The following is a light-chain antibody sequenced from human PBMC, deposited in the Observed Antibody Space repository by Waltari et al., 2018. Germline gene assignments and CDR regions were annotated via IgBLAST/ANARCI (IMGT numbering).Light chain of an antibody. CDR2: WAS. Sequence: DIVMTQSPDSLAVSLGERATINCKSSRSVLYSSNNKNYLAWYQQKPGQPPKLLIYWASTQESGVPDRFSGSGSGTDFTLTISSLQAEDVAVYYCQQYYTTPLTFGGGTKVEIK. CDR1: RSVLYSSNNKNY. V-gene: IGKV4-1*01. J-gene: IGKJ4*01. CDR3: QQYYTTPLT.